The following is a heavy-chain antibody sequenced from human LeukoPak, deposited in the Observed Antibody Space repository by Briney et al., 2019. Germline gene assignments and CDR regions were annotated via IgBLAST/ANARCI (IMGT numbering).Heavy chain of an antibody. CDR3: AKAVPYYYDSSGYPFDY. CDR1: GFTFSSYA. Sequence: GGSLRLSCAASGFTFSSYAMSWVRQAPGKGLEWVSAISGSGGSTYYADSVKGRFTISRDNSKNTLYLQMNSLKAEDTAVYYCAKAVPYYYDSSGYPFDYWGQGTLVTVSS. CDR2: ISGSGGST. V-gene: IGHV3-23*01. J-gene: IGHJ4*02. D-gene: IGHD3-22*01.